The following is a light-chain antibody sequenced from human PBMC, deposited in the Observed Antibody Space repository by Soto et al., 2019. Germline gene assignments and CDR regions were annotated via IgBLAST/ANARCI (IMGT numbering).Light chain of an antibody. CDR3: CSDATTNTRLL. J-gene: IGLJ3*02. Sequence: QSALTQPASVSGSPGRSISVAPTGTRSDVGAYNYVSWYQQHPGEAPRLIIHEVSYRPSGVSGRLSGPKSGNTSSLTSSGLQAEDEADDYCCSDATTNTRLLFGGGTKLTVL. CDR2: EVS. CDR1: RSDVGAYNY. V-gene: IGLV2-14*01.